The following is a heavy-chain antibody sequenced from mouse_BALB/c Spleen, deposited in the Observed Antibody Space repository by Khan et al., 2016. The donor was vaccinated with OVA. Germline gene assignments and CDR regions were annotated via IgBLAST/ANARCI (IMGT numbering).Heavy chain of an antibody. CDR2: ISNGGSYT. CDR1: GFTFSSYG. Sequence: EVQGVESGGDLVKPGGSLNLSCEASGFTFSSYGMSWLRQTPDKRLEWVATISNGGSYTYYPDSVKGRLTIYRDNAKNTLYLQMSSLKSEDTAMYYCARHRFTTPTAWFAYWGQGTLVTVSA. D-gene: IGHD1-2*01. V-gene: IGHV5-6*01. CDR3: ARHRFTTPTAWFAY. J-gene: IGHJ3*01.